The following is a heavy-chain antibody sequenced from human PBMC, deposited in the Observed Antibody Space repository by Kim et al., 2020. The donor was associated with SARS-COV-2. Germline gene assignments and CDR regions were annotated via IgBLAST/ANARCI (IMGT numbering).Heavy chain of an antibody. CDR3: ARAWSYSWVFDY. J-gene: IGHJ4*02. CDR1: GFTVSSNY. D-gene: IGHD1-26*01. CDR2: IYSGGST. Sequence: GGSLRLSCAASGFTVSSNYMSWVRQAPGKGLEWVSVIYSGGSTYYADSVKGRFTISRDNSKNTLYLQMNSLRAEDTAVYYCARAWSYSWVFDYWGQGTLVTVSS. V-gene: IGHV3-53*01.